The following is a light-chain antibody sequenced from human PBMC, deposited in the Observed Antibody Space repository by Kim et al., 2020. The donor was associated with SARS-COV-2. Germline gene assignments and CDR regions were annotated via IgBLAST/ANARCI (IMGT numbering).Light chain of an antibody. J-gene: IGLJ2*01. Sequence: GSPGQTASITCSGDKLGDNYASWYQQRPGQSPVLVIYQDNKRPSGIPERFSGSSSGNTATLTISGTQAMDEADYYCQAWDSSTVLFGGGTKLTVL. CDR2: QDN. V-gene: IGLV3-1*01. CDR1: KLGDNY. CDR3: QAWDSSTVL.